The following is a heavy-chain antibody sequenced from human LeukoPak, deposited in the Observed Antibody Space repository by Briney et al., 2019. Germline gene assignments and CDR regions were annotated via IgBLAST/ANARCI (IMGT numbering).Heavy chain of an antibody. CDR1: GYTFTSYG. D-gene: IGHD6-13*01. Sequence: GASVKVSCKASGYTFTSYGISWVRQAPGQGLEWMGWISAYSGNTKYAQKLQGRVTMTTETSTSTAYMELRSLTSDDTAVYFCARDHSSSWYYFDYWGQGTLVTVSS. CDR3: ARDHSSSWYYFDY. J-gene: IGHJ4*02. V-gene: IGHV1-18*01. CDR2: ISAYSGNT.